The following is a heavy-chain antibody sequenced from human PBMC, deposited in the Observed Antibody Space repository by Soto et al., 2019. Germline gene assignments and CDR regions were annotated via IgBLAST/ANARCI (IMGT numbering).Heavy chain of an antibody. V-gene: IGHV4-30-4*01. Sequence: PSESLSLTCTVSGCSIRSCDYSWSWIRQPPGKGLEWIGYIYYSGSTYYNPSLKIRVTISVDTSKNPFSLKQSSVTAADTALYYCARDRSIAGAGKGGFDYWGQGTLV. D-gene: IGHD6-13*01. CDR3: ARDRSIAGAGKGGFDY. J-gene: IGHJ4*02. CDR1: GCSIRSCDYS. CDR2: IYYSGST.